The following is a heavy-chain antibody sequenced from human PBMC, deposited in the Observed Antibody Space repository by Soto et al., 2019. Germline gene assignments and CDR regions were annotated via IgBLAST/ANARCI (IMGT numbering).Heavy chain of an antibody. CDR2: INPNSGGT. CDR3: ARDLSGQQLVRLPDY. Sequence: ASVMVSCKASGYTFTGYYIHWVRQAPVQGLEWMGWINPNSGGTNYAQKFQGRVTMTRDTSISTAYMELSRLRSDDTAVYYCARDLSGQQLVRLPDYWGQGTMVTVSS. D-gene: IGHD6-13*01. CDR1: GYTFTGYY. J-gene: IGHJ4*02. V-gene: IGHV1-2*02.